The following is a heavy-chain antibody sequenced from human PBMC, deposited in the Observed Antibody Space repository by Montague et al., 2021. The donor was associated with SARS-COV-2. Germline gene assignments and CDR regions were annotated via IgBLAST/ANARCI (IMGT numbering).Heavy chain of an antibody. CDR1: GGSFSGYH. CDR3: ARGPVPAAFDI. CDR2: INHNGST. Sequence: SETLSLTCVVYGGSFSGYHWSWIRQPPGKGLEWIGEINHNGSTTYTPSLKSQVTISIDTSKNQFSLKLNSVTAADTAVYYCARGPVPAAFDIWGQGTMVTVSS. V-gene: IGHV4-34*01. J-gene: IGHJ3*02. D-gene: IGHD2-2*01.